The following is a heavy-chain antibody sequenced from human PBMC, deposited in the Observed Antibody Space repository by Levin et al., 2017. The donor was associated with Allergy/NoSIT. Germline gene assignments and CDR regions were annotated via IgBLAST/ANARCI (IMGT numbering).Heavy chain of an antibody. CDR2: FYYNQLT. V-gene: IGHV4-59*01. CDR1: GASLTTYY. Sequence: TASETLSLTCTVSGASLTTYYWSWVRQAPGKGLEWIGYFYYNQLTNYNPSLKNRVTISVDTSKNQFSLKLSSVTAADTAVYYCARDCSVTSCYPCYYYMDVWGKGTTVTVSS. J-gene: IGHJ6*03. CDR3: ARDCSVTSCYPCYYYMDV. D-gene: IGHD2-2*01.